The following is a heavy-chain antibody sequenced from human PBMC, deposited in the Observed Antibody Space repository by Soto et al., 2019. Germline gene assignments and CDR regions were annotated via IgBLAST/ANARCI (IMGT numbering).Heavy chain of an antibody. J-gene: IGHJ4*02. CDR1: GFTFSDSA. CDR2: IRSKANNFAT. D-gene: IGHD3-22*01. V-gene: IGHV3-73*02. Sequence: EVQVVESGGGLVQPGGSLTLSCAASGFTFSDSAMHWVRQASGKGREWLGRIRSKANNFATAYAASVKGRFTIPRDDAKNTVYLQMNSLNSEDTAVYYCTRRSEYDSGGYYYAYDYWGQGTRVTVSS. CDR3: TRRSEYDSGGYYYAYDY.